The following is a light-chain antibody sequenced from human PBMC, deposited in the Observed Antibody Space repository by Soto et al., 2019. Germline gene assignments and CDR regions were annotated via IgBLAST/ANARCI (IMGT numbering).Light chain of an antibody. J-gene: IGLJ3*02. CDR1: SSTVGGNY. CDR3: AAWDDKLSGWM. CDR2: RDN. V-gene: IGLV1-47*01. Sequence: QSVLTQPPSASGTPGQRVTISCSGSSSTVGGNYVYWYQLLPGMAPRLLIYRDNQRPSGVPDRFSGSKSGTSASLAISGLRSEDEAEYYCAAWDDKLSGWMFGGGTKLTVL.